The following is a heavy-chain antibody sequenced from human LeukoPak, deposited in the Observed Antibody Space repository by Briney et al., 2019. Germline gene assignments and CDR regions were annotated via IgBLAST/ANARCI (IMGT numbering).Heavy chain of an antibody. V-gene: IGHV3-30*02. D-gene: IGHD5-12*01. Sequence: GGSLRLSCAASGFTFSSYAMHWVRQAPGKGLEWVAFIRYDGSNKYYADSVKGRFTISRDNAKNSLYLQMNSLRAEDTAVCYCARGPSGYHNTGGQGTLVTVSS. CDR1: GFTFSSYA. J-gene: IGHJ4*02. CDR3: ARGPSGYHNT. CDR2: IRYDGSNK.